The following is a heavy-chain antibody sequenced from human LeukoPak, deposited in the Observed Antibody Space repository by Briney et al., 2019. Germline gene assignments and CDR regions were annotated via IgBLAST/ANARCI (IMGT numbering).Heavy chain of an antibody. CDR2: INAGGGST. J-gene: IGHJ4*02. V-gene: IGHV3-23*01. CDR3: AKPAKTDYADY. CDR1: GFTFSSYA. D-gene: IGHD1-14*01. Sequence: GGSLRLSCAASGFTFSSYAMNWVRQAPGKWLEWVSSINAGGGSTYYADSVKGRFTISRDNSKNTLYLQMNSLRAEDTAVYYCAKPAKTDYADYWGQGTLVTVSS.